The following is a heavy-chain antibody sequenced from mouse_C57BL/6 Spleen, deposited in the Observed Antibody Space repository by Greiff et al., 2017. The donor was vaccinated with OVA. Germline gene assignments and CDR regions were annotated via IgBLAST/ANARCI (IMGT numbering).Heavy chain of an antibody. CDR1: GFTFSDYY. Sequence: EVKLVESEGGLVQPGSSMKLSCTASGFTFSDYYMAWVRQVPEKGLEWVANINYDGSSTYYLDSLKSRFIISRDNAKNILYLQMSSLKSEDTATYYCARGSLYDYAFAYWGQGTLVTVSA. D-gene: IGHD2-4*01. CDR2: INYDGSST. CDR3: ARGSLYDYAFAY. J-gene: IGHJ3*01. V-gene: IGHV5-16*01.